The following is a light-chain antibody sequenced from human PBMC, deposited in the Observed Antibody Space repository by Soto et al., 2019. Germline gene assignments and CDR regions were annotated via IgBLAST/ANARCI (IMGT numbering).Light chain of an antibody. J-gene: IGLJ2*01. Sequence: QLVLTQPPSASASLGASVTLTCTLSSGYSNYKVDWYQQRPGKGPRFVMRVGTGGIVGSKGDGIPDRFSVLGSGLNRYLTIKNIQEEDESDYHGGADHGSGSNFLVVFGGGTKLTVL. CDR1: SGYSNYK. CDR3: GADHGSGSNFLVV. V-gene: IGLV9-49*01. CDR2: VGTGGIVG.